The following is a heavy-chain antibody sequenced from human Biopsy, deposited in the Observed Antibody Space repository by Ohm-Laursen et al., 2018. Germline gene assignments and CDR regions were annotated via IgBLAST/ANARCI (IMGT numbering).Heavy chain of an antibody. V-gene: IGHV4-34*08. CDR1: GKTFSDYQ. Sequence: PSETLSLTWAVFGKTFSDYQWSWIRQPPGKGLEWIGQINQAGTTNYNPSLKSRASISADASKYEFSLGLTSVTAADTAVYLCGNEVHGRDYWGLGAQVTVSS. CDR2: INQAGTT. D-gene: IGHD2-15*01. CDR3: GNEVHGRDY. J-gene: IGHJ4*02.